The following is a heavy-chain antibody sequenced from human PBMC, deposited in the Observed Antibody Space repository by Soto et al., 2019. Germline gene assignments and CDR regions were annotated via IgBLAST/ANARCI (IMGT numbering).Heavy chain of an antibody. CDR1: GFTFSDYY. Sequence: NPGGSLRLSCEGSGFTFSDYYISWIRQAPGKGLEWISYSSNSGTFSRYADSVKGRFSISRDNTKNLLYLRMNSLRAEDTAVYYCARSGDNYNRLDYWGQGTPVTVSS. V-gene: IGHV3-11*06. CDR2: SSNSGTFS. J-gene: IGHJ4*02. D-gene: IGHD1-1*01. CDR3: ARSGDNYNRLDY.